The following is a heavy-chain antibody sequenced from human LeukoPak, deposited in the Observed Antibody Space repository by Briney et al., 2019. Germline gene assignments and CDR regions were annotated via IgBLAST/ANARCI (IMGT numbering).Heavy chain of an antibody. CDR1: GFTFSSYA. Sequence: GGSLRLSCAASGFTFSSYAMSWVRQAPGKGLEWVSAISGSGGSTYYADSVKGRFTISRDNSKNTLYLQMNSLRVEDTAVYYCAKALMGAYYFDYWGQGTLVTVSS. D-gene: IGHD1-26*01. V-gene: IGHV3-23*01. CDR3: AKALMGAYYFDY. J-gene: IGHJ4*02. CDR2: ISGSGGST.